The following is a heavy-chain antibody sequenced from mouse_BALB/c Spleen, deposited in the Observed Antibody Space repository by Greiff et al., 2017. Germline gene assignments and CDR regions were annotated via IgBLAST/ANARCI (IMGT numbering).Heavy chain of an antibody. J-gene: IGHJ4*01. Sequence: EVKLVESGGGLVKPGGSLKLSCAASGFTFSSYAMSWVRQSPEKRLEWVAEISSGGSYTYYPDTVTGRFTISRDNAKNTLYLEMSSLRSEDTAMYYCARDGGNNYYAMDYWGQGTSVTVSS. V-gene: IGHV5-9-4*01. D-gene: IGHD1-1*02. CDR2: ISSGGSYT. CDR1: GFTFSSYA. CDR3: ARDGGNNYYAMDY.